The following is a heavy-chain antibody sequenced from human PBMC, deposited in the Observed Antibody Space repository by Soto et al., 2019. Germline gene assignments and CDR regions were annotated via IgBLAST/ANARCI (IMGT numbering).Heavy chain of an antibody. Sequence: GGSLRLSCAASGFTFSSYDMHWVRQATGKGLEWVSAIGTAGDTYYPGSVKGRFTISRENAKNTLYLQMNSLRAEDTAVYYCAKTLYYYDSNGYHWGQGTLVTVSS. CDR3: AKTLYYYDSNGYH. D-gene: IGHD3-22*01. V-gene: IGHV3-13*01. J-gene: IGHJ5*02. CDR1: GFTFSSYD. CDR2: IGTAGDT.